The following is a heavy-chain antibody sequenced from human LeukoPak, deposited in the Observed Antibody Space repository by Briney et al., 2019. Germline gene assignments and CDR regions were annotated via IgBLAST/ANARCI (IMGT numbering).Heavy chain of an antibody. CDR2: IYYSGST. CDR3: ASPGYDFWSGYFLD. V-gene: IGHV4-34*01. D-gene: IGHD3-3*01. CDR1: GGSFSGYY. Sequence: SETLSLTCAVYGGSFSGYYWSWIRQPPGKGLEWIGSIYYSGSTYYNPSLKSRVTISVDTSKNQFSLKLSSVTAADTAVYYCASPGYDFWSGYFLDWGQGTLVTVSS. J-gene: IGHJ4*02.